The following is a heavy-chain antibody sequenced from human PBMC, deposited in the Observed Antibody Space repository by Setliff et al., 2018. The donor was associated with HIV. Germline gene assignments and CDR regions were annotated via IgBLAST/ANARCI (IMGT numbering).Heavy chain of an antibody. CDR3: ARGRRSSSNWFDP. V-gene: IGHV4-34*01. J-gene: IGHJ5*02. CDR2: INHSGST. CDR1: GGSFSGYY. Sequence: SETLSLTCAVYGGSFSGYYWSWIRQPPGKGLEWIGEINHSGSTNYNPSLKSRVTISVDTSKNQFSLKLSSVTAADTAVYYCARGRRSSSNWFDPWGQGTLVTVSS. D-gene: IGHD6-6*01.